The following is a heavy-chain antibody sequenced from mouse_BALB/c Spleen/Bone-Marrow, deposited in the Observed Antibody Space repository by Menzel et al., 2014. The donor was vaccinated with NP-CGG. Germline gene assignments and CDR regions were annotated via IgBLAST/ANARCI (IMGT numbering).Heavy chain of an antibody. CDR1: GFTFSSYG. Sequence: VQLKQSGGGLVQPGGSLKLSCAASGFTFSSYGMSWVRQTPDKRLELVATINSNGGSTYYPDSVKGRFTISRDNAKNTLYLQMSSLKSEDTAMHYCARDYDYDYWGQGTTLTVSS. D-gene: IGHD2-4*01. V-gene: IGHV5-6-3*01. J-gene: IGHJ2*01. CDR3: ARDYDYDY. CDR2: INSNGGST.